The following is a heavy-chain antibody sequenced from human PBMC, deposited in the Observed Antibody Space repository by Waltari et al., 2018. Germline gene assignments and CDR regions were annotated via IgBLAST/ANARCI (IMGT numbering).Heavy chain of an antibody. V-gene: IGHV1-2*02. CDR2: INPNRGGT. CDR1: GYTFTGYY. Sequence: QVQLVQSGAEVKKPGASVKVSCKASGYTFTGYYMHWVRQAPGQGLKWMGWINPNRGGTNYAQKFQGRGTMTRDTSISTAYMELSRLRSDDTGVYYCARGVRASSGWNYYYYMDVWGKGTTVTVSS. CDR3: ARGVRASSGWNYYYYMDV. J-gene: IGHJ6*03. D-gene: IGHD6-19*01.